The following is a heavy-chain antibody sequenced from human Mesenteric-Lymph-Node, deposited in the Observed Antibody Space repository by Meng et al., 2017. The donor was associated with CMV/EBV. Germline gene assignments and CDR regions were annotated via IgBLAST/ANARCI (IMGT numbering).Heavy chain of an antibody. V-gene: IGHV4-34*01. J-gene: IGHJ4*02. CDR1: GGSFSGYY. CDR2: INHSGST. D-gene: IGHD4-23*01. Sequence: QVQLQTWGAGLLKPSENLSLPCAVYGGSFSGYYWSWIRQPPGKGLEWIGEINHSGSTNYNPSLKSRVTISVDTSKNQFSLKLSSVTAADTAVYYCARHQRWLKSEGGFNYWGQGTLVTVSS. CDR3: ARHQRWLKSEGGFNY.